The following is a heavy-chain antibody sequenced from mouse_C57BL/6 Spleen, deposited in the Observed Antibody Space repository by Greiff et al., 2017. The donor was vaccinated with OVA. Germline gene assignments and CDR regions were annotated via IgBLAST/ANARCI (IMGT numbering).Heavy chain of an antibody. V-gene: IGHV1-19*01. Sequence: EVKLMESGPVLVKPGASVKMSCKASGYTFTDYYMNWVKQSHGKSLEWIGVINPYNGGTSYNQKFKGKATLTVDKSSSTAYMELNSLTSEDSAVYYCAKAQALDYWGQGTTLTVSS. D-gene: IGHD3-2*02. CDR1: GYTFTDYY. J-gene: IGHJ2*01. CDR2: INPYNGGT. CDR3: AKAQALDY.